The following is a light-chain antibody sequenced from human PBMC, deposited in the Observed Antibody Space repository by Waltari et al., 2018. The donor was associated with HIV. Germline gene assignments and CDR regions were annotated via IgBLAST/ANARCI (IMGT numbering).Light chain of an antibody. Sequence: DIVMTQPPFFLPVSPGEPASISCRSSQSLLHNNGYNYLNWYMQRTGQSPQLLIYLASHRASGVPDRFSGSGSGTDFTLHIKKVEADDVGLYFCMQALEIPLTFGGGTKVEIK. J-gene: IGKJ4*01. CDR2: LAS. V-gene: IGKV2-28*01. CDR3: MQALEIPLT. CDR1: QSLLHNNGYNY.